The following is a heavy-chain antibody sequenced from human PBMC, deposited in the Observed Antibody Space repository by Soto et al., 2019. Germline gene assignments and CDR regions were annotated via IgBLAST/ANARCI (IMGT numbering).Heavy chain of an antibody. V-gene: IGHV4-59*01. J-gene: IGHJ4*02. Sequence: SETLSLTCTVSNGSISGYYWSWIRQPPGKGLEWIGYVYYTGSTNYNPSLKSRVTISVDTSKNHISLMLSSMTAADTAMYYCARSVPPRWLQFGFWGQGALVTVSS. CDR2: VYYTGST. CDR1: NGSISGYY. CDR3: ARSVPPRWLQFGF. D-gene: IGHD5-12*01.